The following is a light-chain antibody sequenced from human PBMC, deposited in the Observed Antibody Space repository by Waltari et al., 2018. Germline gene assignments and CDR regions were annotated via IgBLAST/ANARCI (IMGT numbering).Light chain of an antibody. J-gene: IGLJ1*01. CDR3: CSYAGRGTFV. Sequence: QSALSQPASVSGSPGQSVTVSCTGSSSDGGDYNFVSWYRQHPGKAPELMIHDVDKRPSGFSNRFSGSKSGNTASLTISGLQAEDQADYYCCSYAGRGTFVFGTGTQVTVL. CDR2: DVD. CDR1: SSDGGDYNF. V-gene: IGLV2-23*02.